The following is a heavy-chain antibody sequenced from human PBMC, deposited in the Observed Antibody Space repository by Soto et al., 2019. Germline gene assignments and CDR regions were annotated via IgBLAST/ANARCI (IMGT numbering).Heavy chain of an antibody. CDR3: ATIFDF. J-gene: IGHJ4*02. CDR1: GLSFSNYW. CDR2: INNDGSGT. Sequence: EVQLVASGGGLVQPGGSLRLSCVASGLSFSNYWMHWVRQVPGTGLVWVSRINNDGSGTSYADSVKGRFTISRDDAKNTLFLHMNSLRVEDTAVYYCATIFDFWGQGTLVTVSS. V-gene: IGHV3-74*01.